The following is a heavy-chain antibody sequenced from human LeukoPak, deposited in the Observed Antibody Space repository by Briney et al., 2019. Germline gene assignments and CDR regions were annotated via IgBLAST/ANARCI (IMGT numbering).Heavy chain of an antibody. J-gene: IGHJ4*02. Sequence: ASVKVSCKASGYSFTSYDINRVRQAPGQGPEWIGWMNPSSGNTGYAQRFQGRVTMTRDTSTSTAYLELSSLRSEDTAVYYCAAHTYYFSSGSFGHWGQGTLVTVSS. D-gene: IGHD3-10*01. CDR3: AAHTYYFSSGSFGH. V-gene: IGHV1-8*01. CDR2: MNPSSGNT. CDR1: GYSFTSYD.